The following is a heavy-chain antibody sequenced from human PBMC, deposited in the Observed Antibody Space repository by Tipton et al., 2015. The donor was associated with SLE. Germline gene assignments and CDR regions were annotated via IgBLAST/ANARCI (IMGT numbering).Heavy chain of an antibody. CDR3: ARVPYCSSTSCYRGMDV. D-gene: IGHD2-2*01. Sequence: TLSLTCTVSGGSISSSSYYWGWIRQPPGKGLEWIGSIYYSGSAYYNPSLKSRVTISVDTSKNQFSLKLSSVTAADTAVYYCARVPYCSSTSCYRGMDVWGQGTTVTVSS. V-gene: IGHV4-39*07. J-gene: IGHJ6*02. CDR2: IYYSGSA. CDR1: GGSISSSSYY.